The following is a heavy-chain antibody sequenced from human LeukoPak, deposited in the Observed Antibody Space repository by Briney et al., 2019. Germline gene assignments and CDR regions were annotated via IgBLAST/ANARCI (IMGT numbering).Heavy chain of an antibody. Sequence: SETLSLTCTVSGGSISSSSYYWGWIRQPPGKGLEWIGSIYYSGSTYYNPSLKSRVTISVDTSKNQFSLKLSSVTAADTAVYYRASLTETHYDFWSGYYGPFDHWGQGTLVTVSS. D-gene: IGHD3-3*01. CDR1: GGSISSSSYY. CDR3: ASLTETHYDFWSGYYGPFDH. CDR2: IYYSGST. J-gene: IGHJ4*02. V-gene: IGHV4-39*01.